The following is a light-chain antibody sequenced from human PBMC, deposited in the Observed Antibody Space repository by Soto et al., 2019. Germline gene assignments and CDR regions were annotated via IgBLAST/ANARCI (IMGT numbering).Light chain of an antibody. Sequence: DIQMTQSPSTLSASVGDRVTITCRASQSISTWLAWYQQKPGKAPKLLIYKASSLEGGVPSRFGGSGSGTLFNITISILHPDDFATYYCQQYNTYPRTFGGGTTVDIK. CDR3: QQYNTYPRT. V-gene: IGKV1-5*03. J-gene: IGKJ4*01. CDR1: QSISTW. CDR2: KAS.